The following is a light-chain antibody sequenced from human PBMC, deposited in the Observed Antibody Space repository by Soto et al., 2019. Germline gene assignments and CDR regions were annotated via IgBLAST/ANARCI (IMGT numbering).Light chain of an antibody. CDR3: CSYAGSTFYV. CDR2: DVS. CDR1: SSDVGSYNL. V-gene: IGLV2-23*02. Sequence: QSALTQPASVSGSPGQSITISCTGTSSDVGSYNLVSWYQQHPGKAPTLMIYDVSKRPSGVSNRFSGSKSGNTASLTISGLQAEEEADYYCCSYAGSTFYVFGTGTKVTVL. J-gene: IGLJ1*01.